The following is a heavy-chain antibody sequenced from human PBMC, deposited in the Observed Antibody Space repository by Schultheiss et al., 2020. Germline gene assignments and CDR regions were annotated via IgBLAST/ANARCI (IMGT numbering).Heavy chain of an antibody. CDR3: ARMTGLNWCDP. J-gene: IGHJ5*02. CDR1: GGSISRGGYY. Sequence: SETLSLTCTVSGGSISRGGYYWSWIRQHPGKGLEWIGYIYYSGSTYYNPSLKSLVTISVDTSKNQFSLKLSSVTAADTAVYYCARMTGLNWCDPWGQGTRFNVSS. D-gene: IGHD3-16*01. CDR2: IYYSGST. V-gene: IGHV4-31*01.